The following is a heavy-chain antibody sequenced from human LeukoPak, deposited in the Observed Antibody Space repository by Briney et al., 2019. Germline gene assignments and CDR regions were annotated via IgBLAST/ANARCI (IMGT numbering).Heavy chain of an antibody. V-gene: IGHV3-7*01. Sequence: PGGSLRLSCAASGFILSSYWMTWVRQAPGKGLEYVANVNQVGSEKYYVDSVKGRFSISRDNAKNSLYLQMNSLRGEDTAVYYCAIDSSAEKGQQLANWGQGTLVTVSS. CDR2: VNQVGSEK. CDR3: AIDSSAEKGQQLAN. J-gene: IGHJ4*02. D-gene: IGHD6-13*01. CDR1: GFILSSYW.